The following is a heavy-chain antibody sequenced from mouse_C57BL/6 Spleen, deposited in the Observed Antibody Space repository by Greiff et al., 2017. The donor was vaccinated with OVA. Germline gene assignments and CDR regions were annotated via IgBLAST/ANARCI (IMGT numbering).Heavy chain of an antibody. V-gene: IGHV5-4*01. CDR1: GFTFSSYA. D-gene: IGHD1-1*01. Sequence: DVHLVESGGGLVKPGGSLKLSCAASGFTFSSYAMSWVRQTPEKRLEWVATISDGGSYTYYPDNVKGRFTISRDNAKNNLYLQMSHLKSEDTAMYYCARDSRSSYYFDYWGQGTTLTVSS. CDR3: ARDSRSSYYFDY. CDR2: ISDGGSYT. J-gene: IGHJ2*01.